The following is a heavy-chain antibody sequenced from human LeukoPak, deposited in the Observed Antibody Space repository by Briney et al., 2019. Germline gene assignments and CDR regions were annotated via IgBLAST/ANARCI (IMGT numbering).Heavy chain of an antibody. V-gene: IGHV4-34*01. CDR1: GGSFSGYY. CDR2: INHSGST. D-gene: IGHD3-3*01. Sequence: SETLSLTCAVYGGSFSGYYWSWIRQPPGKGLEWIGEINHSGSTNYNPSLKSRVTISVDTSKNQFSLKLSSVTAADTAVYYCARGPLPPYDFWSGYYTRGWFDPWGQGTLVTVSS. J-gene: IGHJ5*02. CDR3: ARGPLPPYDFWSGYYTRGWFDP.